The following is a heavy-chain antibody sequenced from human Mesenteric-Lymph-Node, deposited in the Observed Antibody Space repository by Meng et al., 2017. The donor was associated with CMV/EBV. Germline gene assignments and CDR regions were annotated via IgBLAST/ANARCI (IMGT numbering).Heavy chain of an antibody. CDR3: ARDGLYCSSASCYWIRFDP. CDR2: ISWNSGSI. Sequence: GGSLRLSCAASGFTFDGYAMHWVRQAPGKGLEWVSGISWNSGSIGYADSVKGRFTISRDNAKNSLYLQMNSLRAEDTAVYYCARDGLYCSSASCYWIRFDPWGQGTLVTVSS. V-gene: IGHV3-9*01. J-gene: IGHJ5*02. CDR1: GFTFDGYA. D-gene: IGHD2-2*01.